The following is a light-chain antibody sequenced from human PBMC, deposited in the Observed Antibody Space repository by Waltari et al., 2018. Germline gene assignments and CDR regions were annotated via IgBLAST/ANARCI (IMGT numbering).Light chain of an antibody. J-gene: IGKJ4*01. Sequence: DVVMTQSPLSLHVTLGQPVSISCRSSQSLVHRDGSTYLNWFHQRPGQSPRRLIYRVSNRDSGVPDRFSGSGSGSDFTLIISRVEAEDVGVYFCMQGTHWPPSFGGGTKVEIK. CDR3: MQGTHWPPS. CDR2: RVS. V-gene: IGKV2-30*02. CDR1: QSLVHRDGSTY.